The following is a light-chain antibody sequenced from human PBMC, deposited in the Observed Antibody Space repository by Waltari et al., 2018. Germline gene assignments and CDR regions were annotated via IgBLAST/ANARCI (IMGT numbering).Light chain of an antibody. CDR3: ATWDNSLTAVV. CDR2: DNY. Sequence: QSVLTQPPSVSAPPGQKVTISCSGSSSTIGNNLVSWYHQPPGATPKLLIYDNYKRPSVIPDRFSASKSGTSATLDITGLQIGDEADYYCATWDNSLTAVVFGGGTKVTVL. J-gene: IGLJ2*01. CDR1: SSTIGNNL. V-gene: IGLV1-51*01.